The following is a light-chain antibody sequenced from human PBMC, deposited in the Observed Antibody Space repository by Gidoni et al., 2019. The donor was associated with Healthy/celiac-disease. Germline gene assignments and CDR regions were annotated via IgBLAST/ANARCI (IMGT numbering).Light chain of an antibody. J-gene: IGLJ2*01. CDR1: SIDVGGYNY. Sequence: QSALTQPRAVSGSPGQSVTISCTGTSIDVGGYNYVSWYQQHPGTAPKLMIYDVSKRPSGVPDRFSGSKSGNTASLTISGLQAEDEADYYCCSYAGSYTVFGGGTKLTVL. V-gene: IGLV2-11*01. CDR2: DVS. CDR3: CSYAGSYTV.